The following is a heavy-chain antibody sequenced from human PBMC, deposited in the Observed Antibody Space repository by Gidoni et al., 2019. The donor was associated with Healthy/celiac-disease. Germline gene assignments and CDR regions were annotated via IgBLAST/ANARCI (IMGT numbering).Heavy chain of an antibody. CDR3: ARARGYGDPFDY. CDR2: IYHSGST. CDR1: GYSISSGYY. V-gene: IGHV4-38-2*01. D-gene: IGHD4-17*01. Sequence: QVQLQESGPGLVKPSETLSLTCAVSGYSISSGYYWGWIRQPPGKGLEWIGSIYHSGSTYYNPSLKSRVTISVDTSKNQFSLKLSSGTAADTAVYYCARARGYGDPFDYWGQGTLVTVSS. J-gene: IGHJ4*02.